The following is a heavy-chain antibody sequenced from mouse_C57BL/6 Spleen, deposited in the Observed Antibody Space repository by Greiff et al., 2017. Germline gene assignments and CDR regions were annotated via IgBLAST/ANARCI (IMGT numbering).Heavy chain of an antibody. D-gene: IGHD2-9*01. V-gene: IGHV1-62-2*01. J-gene: IGHJ4*01. CDR2: FYPGSGST. CDR3: AGHEAYYGYAFGD. Sequence: VKLMESGAELVKPGASVKLSCKASGYTFTGYTIPWVKQRSGQGLEWIGWFYPGSGSTKYNEKFKDKATLTGEKSSSTAYMELSRLTSEDSAVYFCAGHEAYYGYAFGDWGQGTSVTVSS. CDR1: GYTFTGYT.